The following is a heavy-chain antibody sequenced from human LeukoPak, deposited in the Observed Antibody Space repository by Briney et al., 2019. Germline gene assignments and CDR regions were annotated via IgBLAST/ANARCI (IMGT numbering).Heavy chain of an antibody. D-gene: IGHD3-16*02. CDR3: ARDRSKVSDY. Sequence: GGSLRLSCAASGFTFSSYAMHWVRQAAGKGLEWVAVISYDGSNKYYADSVKGRFTISRDNSKNTLYLQMNSLRAEDTAVYYSARDRSKVSDYWGQGTLVTVSS. CDR1: GFTFSSYA. CDR2: ISYDGSNK. J-gene: IGHJ4*02. V-gene: IGHV3-30-3*01.